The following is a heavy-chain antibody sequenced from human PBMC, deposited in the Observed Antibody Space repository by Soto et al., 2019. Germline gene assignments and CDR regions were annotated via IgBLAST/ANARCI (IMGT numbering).Heavy chain of an antibody. CDR3: ARSGSDWFTFDY. CDR2: VSGGGSNT. V-gene: IGHV3-23*01. CDR1: GFTFSNYA. D-gene: IGHD6-19*01. Sequence: EVPLLESGGGLVQPGGSLRLSCAASGFTFSNYAMSWVRQAPGKGLEWVSAVSGGGSNTYFAESVRGRFTISRDNSENTLDLQLKRLRAEDTAVYYGARSGSDWFTFDYWGQGALLTVSS. J-gene: IGHJ4*02.